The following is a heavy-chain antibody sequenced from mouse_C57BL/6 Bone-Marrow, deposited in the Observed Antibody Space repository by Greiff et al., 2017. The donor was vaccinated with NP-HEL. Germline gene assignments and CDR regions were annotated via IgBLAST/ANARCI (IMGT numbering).Heavy chain of an antibody. CDR1: GFTFSSYA. CDR2: ISDGGSYT. CDR3: ARLRRGGGFAY. Sequence: EVKLVESGGGLVKPGGSLKLSCAASGFTFSSYAMSWVRQTPEKRLEWVATISDGGSYTSSPDNVKGRFPISSDNAKNNLYLQMSHLKSEDTAMYYCARLRRGGGFAYWGQGTLVTVSA. D-gene: IGHD2-12*01. J-gene: IGHJ3*01. V-gene: IGHV5-4*03.